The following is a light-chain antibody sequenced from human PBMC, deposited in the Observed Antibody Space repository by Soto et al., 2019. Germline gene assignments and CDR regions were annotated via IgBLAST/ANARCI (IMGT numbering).Light chain of an antibody. CDR2: VAS. CDR1: QDSTNY. J-gene: IGKJ3*01. Sequence: IQLTQSPSSLSASVGDRVTITCRASQDSTNYLAWYQQKPGTAPKLLIYVASTLQSGGPSRFSGSGSGTDFTLTISSLQPEDFATYYCQQLNTSPLTVGPGTKVDI. CDR3: QQLNTSPLT. V-gene: IGKV1-9*01.